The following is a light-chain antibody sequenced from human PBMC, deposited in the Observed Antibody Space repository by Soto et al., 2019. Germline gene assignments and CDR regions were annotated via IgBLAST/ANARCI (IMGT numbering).Light chain of an antibody. V-gene: IGLV1-40*01. CDR3: QSYDSFLSGYVV. Sequence: QSVLTQRPSVSGAPGQRVTISCTGSSSNIGAGYDVHWYQQLPGTAPKLLIYGNSNRPSGVPNRFSGSKSGTSASLAITGLQAEDEAYYYCQSYDSFLSGYVVFGGGTQLTV. CDR2: GNS. J-gene: IGLJ2*01. CDR1: SSNIGAGYD.